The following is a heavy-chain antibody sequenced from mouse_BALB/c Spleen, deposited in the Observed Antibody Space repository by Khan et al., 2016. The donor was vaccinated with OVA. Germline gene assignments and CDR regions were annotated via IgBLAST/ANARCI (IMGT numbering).Heavy chain of an antibody. CDR2: FSGDSSTI. CDR1: GFTFSSYG. J-gene: IGHJ2*01. Sequence: EVELVESGGGLVQPGGSRKLSCAASGFTFSSYGMHWVHQASEKGLEWGVYFSGDSSTIYYADTVKGRFTISRDNPKNTLFLQMTSLMPEESAMFYCATSYYYGYYFTYWGPGTTLTVSS. V-gene: IGHV5-17*02. CDR3: ATSYYYGYYFTY. D-gene: IGHD1-1*01.